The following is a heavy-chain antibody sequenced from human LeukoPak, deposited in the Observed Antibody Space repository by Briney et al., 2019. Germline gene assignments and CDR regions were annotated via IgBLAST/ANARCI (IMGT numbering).Heavy chain of an antibody. CDR2: INQDGSEM. CDR3: ARPWYSSSWYPFDY. CDR1: GFTFRSYW. D-gene: IGHD6-13*01. V-gene: IGHV3-7*01. Sequence: GGALRLSCAASGFTFRSYWMTWVRQAPGKGLEWVANINQDGSEMNYVDSVKGRFTISRDNAKNSLFLQMNSLRVEDTAVYYCARPWYSSSWYPFDYWGQGNLVTVSS. J-gene: IGHJ4*02.